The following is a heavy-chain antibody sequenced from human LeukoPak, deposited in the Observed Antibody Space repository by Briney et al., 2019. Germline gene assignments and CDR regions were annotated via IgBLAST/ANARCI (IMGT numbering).Heavy chain of an antibody. CDR3: SRILYRTWPPGAFDI. Sequence: GESLKISCKGSGYSFTSYWIGWGRPMPGKGLEWMGIIYPGDSDTRYSPSFQGKVTISAEKSISTAYLKWRSMKAEDTAMYYCSRILYRTWPPGAFDIWGQGTMVTVSS. D-gene: IGHD3-3*01. CDR2: IYPGDSDT. CDR1: GYSFTSYW. V-gene: IGHV5-51*01. J-gene: IGHJ3*02.